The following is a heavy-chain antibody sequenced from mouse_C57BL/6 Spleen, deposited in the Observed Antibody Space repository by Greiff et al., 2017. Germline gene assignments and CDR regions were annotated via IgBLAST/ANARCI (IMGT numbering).Heavy chain of an antibody. D-gene: IGHD2-5*01. J-gene: IGHJ4*01. CDR2: IYPGDGDT. CDR1: GYAFSSYW. V-gene: IGHV1-80*01. CDR3: ARRDYSNYGDY. Sequence: QVQLKQSGAELVKPGASVKISCKASGYAFSSYWMNWVKQRPGKGLEWIGQIYPGDGDTNYNGKFKGKATLTADKSSSTAYMQLSSLTSEDSAVYFCARRDYSNYGDYWGQGTSVTVSS.